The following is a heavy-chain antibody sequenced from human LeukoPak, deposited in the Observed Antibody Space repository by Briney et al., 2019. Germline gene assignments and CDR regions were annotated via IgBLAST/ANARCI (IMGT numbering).Heavy chain of an antibody. V-gene: IGHV3-7*01. CDR1: EFTFSSYW. CDR2: IKQDGSEK. D-gene: IGHD1-26*01. CDR3: ARRSGSYSGTRYYYYYMDV. Sequence: GGSLRLSCAASEFTFSSYWMSWVRQAPGKGLEWVANIKQDGSEKYYVDSVKGRFTISRDNAKNSLYLQMNSLRAEDTAVYYCARRSGSYSGTRYYYYYMDVWGKGTTVTVSS. J-gene: IGHJ6*03.